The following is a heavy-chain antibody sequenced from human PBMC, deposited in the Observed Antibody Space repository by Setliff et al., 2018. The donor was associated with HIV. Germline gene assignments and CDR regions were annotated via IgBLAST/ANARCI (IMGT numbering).Heavy chain of an antibody. CDR1: GFPFSNYW. D-gene: IGHD7-27*01. CDR2: IKSDGSSK. CDR3: ARHGEPYPYYYMDV. J-gene: IGHJ6*03. V-gene: IGHV3-74*01. Sequence: PGGSLRLSCAASGFPFSNYWMNWVRQAPGKGLVWVSRIKSDGSSKWYAASVKGRFTISRDNAKNTVYLQMNSLRAEDTAVYYCARHGEPYPYYYMDVWGKGTTVTVS.